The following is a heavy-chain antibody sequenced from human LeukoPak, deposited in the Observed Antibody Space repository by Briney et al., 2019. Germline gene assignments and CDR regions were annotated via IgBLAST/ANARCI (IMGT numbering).Heavy chain of an antibody. CDR3: AREGRYSSGWYYDY. CDR1: GGSISSYY. Sequence: SETLSLTCTVSGGSISSYYWSWIRQTPGKGLEWIGYIYYSGSTNYNPSLKSRVTISVDTSKNQFSLKLSSVTAADTAVYYCAREGRYSSGWYYDYWGQGTLVTVSS. CDR2: IYYSGST. V-gene: IGHV4-59*01. D-gene: IGHD6-19*01. J-gene: IGHJ4*02.